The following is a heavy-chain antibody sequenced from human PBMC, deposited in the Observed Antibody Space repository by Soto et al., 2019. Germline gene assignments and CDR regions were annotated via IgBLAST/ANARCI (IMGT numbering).Heavy chain of an antibody. Sequence: PGGSLRLSCTASGFTFGECAMSWYRQAPGKGLEWVGFIRSKAYGGTTEYAASVKGRFTISRDDSKSIAYLQMNSLKTEDTAVHYCTRGASPEVCCLEWLPYFDNWGQGTLVTVSS. CDR2: IRSKAYGGTT. D-gene: IGHD3-3*01. CDR1: GFTFGECA. V-gene: IGHV3-49*03. CDR3: TRGASPEVCCLEWLPYFDN. J-gene: IGHJ4*01.